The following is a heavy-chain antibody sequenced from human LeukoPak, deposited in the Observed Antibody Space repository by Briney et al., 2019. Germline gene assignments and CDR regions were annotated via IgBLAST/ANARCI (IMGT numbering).Heavy chain of an antibody. CDR3: ATSPPCPYDILTGYYLRTVTFQN. CDR1: VYTLTESS. J-gene: IGHJ1*01. Sequence: ASVKVSSKGPVYTLTESSMHWVRPAPGKGLEWMGGFDPEDGETIYAQKFQGRVTMTEDTSTDTAHMELSSLRSEDTAVYYCATSPPCPYDILTGYYLRTVTFQNSGQGTLVTVSS. CDR2: FDPEDGET. V-gene: IGHV1-24*01. D-gene: IGHD3-9*01.